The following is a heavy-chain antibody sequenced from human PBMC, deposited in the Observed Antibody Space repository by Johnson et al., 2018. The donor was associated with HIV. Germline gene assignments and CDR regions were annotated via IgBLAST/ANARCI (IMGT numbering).Heavy chain of an antibody. CDR1: GVTFSNYA. Sequence: AAGGVTFSNYAMSWVRQAPGKGLEWVSAISGSGDTAYYADSVKGRFTISRDNSKNTLFLQLGSLRAEDMAVYYCASTSSGWFYAFDIWGQGTMVTVSS. CDR3: ASTSSGWFYAFDI. J-gene: IGHJ3*02. D-gene: IGHD6-19*01. CDR2: ISGSGDTA. V-gene: IGHV3-23*01.